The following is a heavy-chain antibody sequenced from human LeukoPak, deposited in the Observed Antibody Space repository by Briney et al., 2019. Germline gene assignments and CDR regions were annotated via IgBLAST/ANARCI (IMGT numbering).Heavy chain of an antibody. Sequence: GGSLRLSCAASGFTFTGSTIHWVRQASGKGLEWVGRIRSKANNYATTYAASVKGRFTISRDDSRTLAYLQMNSLRAEDTAVYYCARDLPRYYYDRADAFDIWGQGTMVTVSS. D-gene: IGHD3-22*01. V-gene: IGHV3-73*01. CDR3: ARDLPRYYYDRADAFDI. J-gene: IGHJ3*02. CDR2: IRSKANNYAT. CDR1: GFTFTGST.